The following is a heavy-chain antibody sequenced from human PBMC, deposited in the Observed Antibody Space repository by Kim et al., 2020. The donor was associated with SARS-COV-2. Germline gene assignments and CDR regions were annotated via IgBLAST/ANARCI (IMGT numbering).Heavy chain of an antibody. J-gene: IGHJ1*01. CDR2: VWYDGSNK. V-gene: IGHV3-33*01. Sequence: GGSLRLSCAASGFTFITYGMHWVRQAPDKGLEWVAVVWYDGSNKYYADSVKGRFTISRDNSKNRLYLQMNSLRAEDTAVYYCARDEEAFTKEYFQHWGQGTLVTVSS. CDR3: ARDEEAFTKEYFQH. CDR1: GFTFITYG.